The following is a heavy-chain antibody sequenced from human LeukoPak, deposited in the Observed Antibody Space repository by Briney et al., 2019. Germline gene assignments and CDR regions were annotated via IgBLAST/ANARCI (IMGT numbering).Heavy chain of an antibody. J-gene: IGHJ4*02. CDR2: IYYSGNT. D-gene: IGHD4-17*01. V-gene: IGHV4-39*01. CDR1: GGSINSYY. CDR3: ARLPTVTFFDY. Sequence: SETLSLTCTVSGGSINSYYWGWIRQPPGKGLEWIGSIYYSGNTYYNPSLKSRVTISVDTSKNQFSLKLSSVTAADTAMYYCARLPTVTFFDYWGQGTLVTVSS.